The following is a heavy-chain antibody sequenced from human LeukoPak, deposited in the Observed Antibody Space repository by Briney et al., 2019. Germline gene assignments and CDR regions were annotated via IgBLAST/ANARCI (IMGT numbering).Heavy chain of an antibody. CDR3: ARDGPFGSSSDDYYYYMDV. V-gene: IGHV4-4*07. CDR1: GGSISSYY. J-gene: IGHJ6*03. D-gene: IGHD6-6*01. Sequence: PSETLSLTCTGSGGSISSYYWSWIRQPAGKGLQWIGRIYTSGSTNYNPSLKSRVTMSVDTSKNQFSLKLSSVTAADTAVYYCARDGPFGSSSDDYYYYMDVWGKGTTVTVSS. CDR2: IYTSGST.